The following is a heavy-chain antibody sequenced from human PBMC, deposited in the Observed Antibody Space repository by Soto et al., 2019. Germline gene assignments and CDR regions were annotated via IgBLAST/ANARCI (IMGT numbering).Heavy chain of an antibody. CDR1: GFTFSSYW. CDR2: INQGGSET. CDR3: ARLSLAASGAPGY. V-gene: IGHV3-7*01. J-gene: IGHJ4*02. Sequence: GGSLRLSCAASGFTFSSYWMTWVRQAPGKGLEWVANINQGGSETYYVDSVKGRLTISRDNTKNSLFLQMNSLRADDTAVYYCARLSLAASGAPGYWGQGTLVTVSS.